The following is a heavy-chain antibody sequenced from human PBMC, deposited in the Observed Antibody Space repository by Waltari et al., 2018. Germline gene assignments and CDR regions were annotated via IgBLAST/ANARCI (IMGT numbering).Heavy chain of an antibody. CDR2: IGSSDSSI. J-gene: IGHJ3*02. D-gene: IGHD2-21*01. V-gene: IGHV3-48*03. CDR3: ARVNRDGYHDAFDI. Sequence: EVQLVESGGGLVQPGGSLRLSCAASGFTFSYYQMNWVRQAPGKGLEWVSYIGSSDSSIYYADSVRGRFTISRDNIKNSLYLQMNSLRADDTAVYYCARVNRDGYHDAFDIWGQGTMVTVSS. CDR1: GFTFSYYQ.